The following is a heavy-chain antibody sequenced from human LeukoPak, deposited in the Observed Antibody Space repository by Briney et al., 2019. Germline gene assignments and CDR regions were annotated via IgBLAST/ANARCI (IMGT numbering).Heavy chain of an antibody. CDR3: ARGLGSSGYLFDY. J-gene: IGHJ4*02. CDR1: GFTFSSYW. V-gene: IGHV3-7*01. Sequence: GGSLRFSCAASGFTFSSYWMSWVRQAPGKGLEGVANIKQDGSEKYYVDSVKCPFTISRDNANISLYLQLNSLRAEDPAVYYCARGLGSSGYLFDYWGPGTLVTVSS. CDR2: IKQDGSEK. D-gene: IGHD3-22*01.